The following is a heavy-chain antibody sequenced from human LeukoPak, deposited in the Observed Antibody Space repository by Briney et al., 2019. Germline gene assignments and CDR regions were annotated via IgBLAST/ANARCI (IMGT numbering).Heavy chain of an antibody. CDR2: FDPEDGET. Sequence: ASVKVSCKVSGYTLTELSMHWVRQAPGKGLEWMGGFDPEDGETIYAQKFQGRVTMTEDTSTDTAYMELSSLRSEDTAVYYCATGPPVPQEYCSSTSCINWFDPWGQGTLVTVSS. J-gene: IGHJ5*02. D-gene: IGHD2-2*01. CDR3: ATGPPVPQEYCSSTSCINWFDP. CDR1: GYTLTELS. V-gene: IGHV1-24*01.